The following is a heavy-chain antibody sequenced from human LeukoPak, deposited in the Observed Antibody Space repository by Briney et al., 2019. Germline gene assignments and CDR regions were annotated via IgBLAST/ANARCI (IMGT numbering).Heavy chain of an antibody. CDR2: ISSSSSYI. D-gene: IGHD6-6*01. V-gene: IGHV3-21*04. J-gene: IGHJ4*02. Sequence: SGGSLRLSCAASGFTFSSYSMNWVRQAPGKGLEWVSSISSSSSYIYYADSVKGRFTISRDNSKNTVYLQMNSLRGEDTAVYYCAKCHSTSSGMGDYWGQGTLVTVSS. CDR1: GFTFSSYS. CDR3: AKCHSTSSGMGDY.